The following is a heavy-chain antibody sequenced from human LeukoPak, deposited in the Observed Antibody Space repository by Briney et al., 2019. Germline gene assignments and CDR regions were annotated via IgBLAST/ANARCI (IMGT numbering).Heavy chain of an antibody. CDR3: ARGVEYSSSSPFDY. CDR2: ISSSSSYT. J-gene: IGHJ4*02. V-gene: IGHV3-11*06. CDR1: GFTFSDYY. Sequence: GGSLRLSCAASGFTFSDYYMSWIRQAPGKGLEWVSYISSSSSYTNYADSVKGRFTISRDNAKNSLYLQMNSLRAEDTAVYYCARGVEYSSSSPFDYWGQGTLVTVSS. D-gene: IGHD6-6*01.